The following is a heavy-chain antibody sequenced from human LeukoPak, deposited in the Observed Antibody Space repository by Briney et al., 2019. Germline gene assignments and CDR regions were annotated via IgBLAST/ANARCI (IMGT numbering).Heavy chain of an antibody. CDR1: GYSFTEHY. Sequence: ASVQVSCKASGYSFTEHYIYWVRQAPGQGLEWVGRINCNSGDANSAQKFQGRVTMTRDTSVSTAYMDLSSVTSDDSAVYFCARSAGHCSNGICFTDYYMDVWGRGTTVTVSS. V-gene: IGHV1-2*02. CDR2: INCNSGDA. D-gene: IGHD2-8*01. J-gene: IGHJ6*03. CDR3: ARSAGHCSNGICFTDYYMDV.